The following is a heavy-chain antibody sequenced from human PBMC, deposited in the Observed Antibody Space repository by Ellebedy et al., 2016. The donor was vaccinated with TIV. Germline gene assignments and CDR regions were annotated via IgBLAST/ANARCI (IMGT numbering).Heavy chain of an antibody. D-gene: IGHD3-9*01. CDR2: INHSGST. V-gene: IGHV4-34*01. CDR3: ARGGRYFDWLLDWYFDL. Sequence: MPSETLSLTCAVYGGSFSGYYWSWIRQPPGKGLEWIGEINHSGSTNYNPSLKSRVTISVDTSKNQFSLKLSSVTAADTAVYYCARGGRYFDWLLDWYFDLWGRGTLVTVSS. CDR1: GGSFSGYY. J-gene: IGHJ2*01.